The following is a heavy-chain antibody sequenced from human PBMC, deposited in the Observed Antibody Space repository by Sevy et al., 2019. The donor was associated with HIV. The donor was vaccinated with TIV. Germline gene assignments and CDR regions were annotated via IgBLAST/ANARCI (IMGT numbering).Heavy chain of an antibody. D-gene: IGHD1-26*01. J-gene: IGHJ6*02. CDR1: GDTFTSYG. CDR2: VTVYNGNP. CDR3: ARGPTSIVRGRTFYYGLDV. Sequence: ASVKVSCKASGDTFTSYGISWVRQAPGQGLEWMGWVTVYNGNPNYALKFQDRLILTTDTSTSTAYMELRSLRSDDTAVYYCARGPTSIVRGRTFYYGLDVWGQGTTVTVSS. V-gene: IGHV1-18*01.